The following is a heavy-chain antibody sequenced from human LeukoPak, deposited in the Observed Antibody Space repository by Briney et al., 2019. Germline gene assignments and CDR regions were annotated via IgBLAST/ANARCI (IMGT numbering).Heavy chain of an antibody. J-gene: IGHJ5*02. Sequence: SETLSLTCTVSGDSMSDYFWTWIRQPPGKGLEWIGYAADSGSTNYNPSLKSRVTISVDSSTNHFSLRLTSVTAADTAVYYCARLTGYSSESWFDPWGQGTLVTVSS. D-gene: IGHD3-9*01. CDR1: GDSMSDYF. CDR2: AADSGST. CDR3: ARLTGYSSESWFDP. V-gene: IGHV4-59*01.